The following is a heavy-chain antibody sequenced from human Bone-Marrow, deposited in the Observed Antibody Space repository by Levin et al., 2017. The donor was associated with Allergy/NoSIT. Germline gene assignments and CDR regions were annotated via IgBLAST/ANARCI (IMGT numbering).Heavy chain of an antibody. J-gene: IGHJ4*02. D-gene: IGHD3-9*01. Sequence: GESLKISCAASGFTFSSQAMSWVRRAPGKGLEWVSSLSDDITYYADSVKGRFTISRDNSRNTLYLQMNSLRAEDTAIYYCATEGYYNILTAYDHYLEYWGQGTLVTVSS. CDR3: ATEGYYNILTAYDHYLEY. CDR2: LSDDIT. CDR1: GFTFSSQA. V-gene: IGHV3-23*01.